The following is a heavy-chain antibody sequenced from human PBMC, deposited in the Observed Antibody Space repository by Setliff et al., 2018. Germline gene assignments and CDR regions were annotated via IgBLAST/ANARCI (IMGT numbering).Heavy chain of an antibody. V-gene: IGHV4-59*12. D-gene: IGHD6-19*01. CDR3: ARAISGWYSAHYYYMDV. CDR2: VFYSGAT. J-gene: IGHJ6*03. CDR1: GGSLSGAS. Sequence: SETLSLTCTVSGGSLSGASIVTWIRQPPGKGLEFIGYVFYSGATKYDPSLKSRVTMSVDKSRNQFSLRLTSVTAADTAVYYCARAISGWYSAHYYYMDVWGKGTTVTVSS.